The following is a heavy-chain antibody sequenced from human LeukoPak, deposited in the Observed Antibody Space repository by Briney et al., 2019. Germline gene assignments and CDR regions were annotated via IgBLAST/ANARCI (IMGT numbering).Heavy chain of an antibody. J-gene: IGHJ5*01. CDR3: TKDNGNYRTDS. V-gene: IGHV4-39*02. CDR1: GDSISGSNYY. D-gene: IGHD3-16*02. Sequence: KPSATLSLTCIVSGDSISGSNYYWGWIRQPPGKGLEWIGTVHYSGNTHYNPSLKSRATLFVDTSRNQFSLRLSSVTAADTALYYCTKDNGNYRTDSWGQGTLVTVSS. CDR2: VHYSGNT.